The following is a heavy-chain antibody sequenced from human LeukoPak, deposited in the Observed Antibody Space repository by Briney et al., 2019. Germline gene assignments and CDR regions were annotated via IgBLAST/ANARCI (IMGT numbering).Heavy chain of an antibody. Sequence: PSETLSFTCAVYGGSFSGYYWSWIRQPPGKGLEWIGEINHSGSTNYNPSLKSRVTISVDTSKNQFSLKLSSVTAADTAVYYCARGRGAAAAGVLDYWGQGTLVTVSS. V-gene: IGHV4-34*01. D-gene: IGHD6-13*01. CDR1: GGSFSGYY. CDR2: INHSGST. CDR3: ARGRGAAAAGVLDY. J-gene: IGHJ4*02.